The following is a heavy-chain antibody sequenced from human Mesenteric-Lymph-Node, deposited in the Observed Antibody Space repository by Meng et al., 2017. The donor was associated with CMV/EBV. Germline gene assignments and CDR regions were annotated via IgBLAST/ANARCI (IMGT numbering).Heavy chain of an antibody. J-gene: IGHJ3*02. V-gene: IGHV3-30-3*01. CDR3: AKDGVWDFGPGGAFDI. CDR2: ISYDGSNK. CDR1: GFTFSSYA. D-gene: IGHD3-3*01. Sequence: GESPKISCAASGFTFSSYAMHWVRQAPGKGLEWVAVISYDGSNKYYADSVKGRFTISRDNAKNSLFLQMNSLRTDDTALYYCAKDGVWDFGPGGAFDIWGQGTKVTVSS.